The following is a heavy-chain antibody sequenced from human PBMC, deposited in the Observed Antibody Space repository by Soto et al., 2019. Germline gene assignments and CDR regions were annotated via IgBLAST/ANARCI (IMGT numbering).Heavy chain of an antibody. CDR1: GGSISSYY. Sequence: QVQLQESGPGLVKPSETLSLTCTVSGGSISSYYWSWIRQPPGKGLEWIGYIYYSGSTNYNPSLKSRVTISVDTSKNQFSLKLSSVTAADTAVYYCARGTFWPGRYFDYNNWFDPWGQGTLVTVSS. CDR2: IYYSGST. V-gene: IGHV4-59*01. D-gene: IGHD3-9*01. J-gene: IGHJ5*02. CDR3: ARGTFWPGRYFDYNNWFDP.